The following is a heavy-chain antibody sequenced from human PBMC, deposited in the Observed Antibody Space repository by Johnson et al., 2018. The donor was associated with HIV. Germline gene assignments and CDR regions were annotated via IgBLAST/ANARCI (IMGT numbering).Heavy chain of an antibody. Sequence: QVQLVESGGGVVQPGRSLRLSCVVSGLSFSNHAIYWVRQAPGKGLRWVPILLHDANGQHYADSVKGRFTISRDNSKNTLYVQMNSLRAEDTAAYYCAKGRWELLAGAFDIWGQGTTVTVSS. CDR1: GLSFSNHA. V-gene: IGHV3-30*04. J-gene: IGHJ3*02. D-gene: IGHD1-26*01. CDR2: LLHDANGQ. CDR3: AKGRWELLAGAFDI.